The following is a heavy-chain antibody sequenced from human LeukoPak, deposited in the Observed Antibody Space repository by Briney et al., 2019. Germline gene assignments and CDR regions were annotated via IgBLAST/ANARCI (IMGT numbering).Heavy chain of an antibody. CDR1: GFTFTSYA. CDR2: IGVSGGST. CDR3: AKDGVRDSSGYYLLDH. J-gene: IGHJ4*02. Sequence: PGGSLRLSCAASGFTFTSYAMNWVRQAPGKGLEWVSAIGVSGGSTFYADSVKGRFTVSRDNSKNTLYLEMNSLRAEDTAVYYCAKDGVRDSSGYYLLDHWGQGTLVTVSS. D-gene: IGHD3-22*01. V-gene: IGHV3-23*01.